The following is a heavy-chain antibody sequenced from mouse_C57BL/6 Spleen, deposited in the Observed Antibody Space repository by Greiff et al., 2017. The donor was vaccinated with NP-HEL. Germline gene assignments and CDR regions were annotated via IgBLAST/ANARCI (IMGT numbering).Heavy chain of an antibody. J-gene: IGHJ2*01. CDR1: GYTFTSYW. V-gene: IGHV1-59*01. D-gene: IGHD1-1*01. CDR2: IDPSDSYT. Sequence: QVQLQQPGAELVRPGTSVKLSCKASGYTFTSYWMHWVKQRPGQGLEWIGVIDPSDSYTNYNQKFKGKATLTVDTSSSTAYMQLSSLTSEDSAVYYCVIRDYGSSAYYFDYWGQGTTLTVSS. CDR3: VIRDYGSSAYYFDY.